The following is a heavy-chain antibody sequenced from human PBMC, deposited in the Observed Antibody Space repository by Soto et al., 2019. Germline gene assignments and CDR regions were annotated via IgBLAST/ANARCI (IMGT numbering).Heavy chain of an antibody. CDR3: ASEETGIAAAGRYYYYYYGMDV. Sequence: LRLSCAASGFTFSSYSMNWVRQAPGKGLEWVSYISSSSSTIYYADSVKGRFTISRDNAKNSLYLQMNSLRDEDTAVYYCASEETGIAAAGRYYYYYYGMDVWGQGTTVTVSS. D-gene: IGHD6-13*01. J-gene: IGHJ6*02. V-gene: IGHV3-48*02. CDR2: ISSSSSTI. CDR1: GFTFSSYS.